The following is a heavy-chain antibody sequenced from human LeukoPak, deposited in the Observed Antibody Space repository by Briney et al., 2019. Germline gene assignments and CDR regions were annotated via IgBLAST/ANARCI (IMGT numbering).Heavy chain of an antibody. Sequence: GGSLRLSCAASGFTFSSYAMSWVRQAPGKGLDWVSGISGSGSSTSYADSVRGRFTISRDNSKNSLYLQMDSLRAEDTAVYYCAKVRYAGYYFDSWGQGTLVTVSS. V-gene: IGHV3-23*01. J-gene: IGHJ4*02. CDR2: ISGSGSST. CDR3: AKVRYAGYYFDS. D-gene: IGHD2-2*01. CDR1: GFTFSSYA.